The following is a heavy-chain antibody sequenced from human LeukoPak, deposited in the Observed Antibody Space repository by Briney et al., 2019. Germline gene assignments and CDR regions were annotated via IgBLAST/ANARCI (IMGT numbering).Heavy chain of an antibody. V-gene: IGHV4-61*10. Sequence: SETLSLTCTVSGGSISSGSYYWSWIRQPAGKGLEWIGYIYYSGSTNYNPSLKSRVTISVDTSKNQFSLKLSSVTAADTAVYYCARCRGGSYPYNWFDPWGQGTLVTVSS. CDR1: GGSISSGSYY. J-gene: IGHJ5*02. CDR2: IYYSGST. CDR3: ARCRGGSYPYNWFDP. D-gene: IGHD1-26*01.